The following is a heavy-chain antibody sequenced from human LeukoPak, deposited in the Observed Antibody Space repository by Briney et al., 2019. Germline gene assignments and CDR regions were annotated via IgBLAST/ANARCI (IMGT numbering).Heavy chain of an antibody. CDR3: ARAGDDIVVVPAATLYYYYYYMDV. V-gene: IGHV1-18*01. CDR1: GYTFTSYG. J-gene: IGHJ6*03. D-gene: IGHD2-2*01. CDR2: ISAYNGNT. Sequence: SVKVSCKASGYTFTSYGISWVRQAPGQGLEWMGWISAYNGNTNYAQKLQGRVTMTTDTSTSTAYMELRSLRSDDTAVYYCARAGDDIVVVPAATLYYYYYYMDVWGKGTTVTVSS.